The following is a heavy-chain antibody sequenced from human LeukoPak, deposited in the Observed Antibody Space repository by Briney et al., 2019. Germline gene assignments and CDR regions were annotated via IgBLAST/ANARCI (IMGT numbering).Heavy chain of an antibody. CDR3: ARAYDFPDY. CDR2: INPSGGST. J-gene: IGHJ4*02. Sequence: ASVKVSCKASGYSFIRYHIHWVRQAPGQGLEWMGIINPSGGSTSYAQKFQGRVTMTRDTSTSTVYMELSSLRSEDTAVYYCARAYDFPDYWGQGTLVTVSS. D-gene: IGHD3-3*01. V-gene: IGHV1-46*01. CDR1: GYSFIRYH.